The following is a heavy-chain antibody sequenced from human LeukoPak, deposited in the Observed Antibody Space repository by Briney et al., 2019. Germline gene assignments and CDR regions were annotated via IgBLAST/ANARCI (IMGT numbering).Heavy chain of an antibody. CDR1: GYTFTGHY. Sequence: GGSVKVSCKASGYTFTGHYLQWVRQAPGQGLEWMGWLNPKSGGTNLAQKFQGRVTMTRDTSMGTAYMELSRLTSDDTAVYYCARSTYYYYGGGDYSVDAFDIWGQGTMVTVSS. V-gene: IGHV1-2*02. CDR3: ARSTYYYYGGGDYSVDAFDI. J-gene: IGHJ3*02. D-gene: IGHD3-10*01. CDR2: LNPKSGGT.